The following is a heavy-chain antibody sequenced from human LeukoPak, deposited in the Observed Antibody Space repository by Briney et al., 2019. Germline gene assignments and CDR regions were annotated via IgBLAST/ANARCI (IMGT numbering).Heavy chain of an antibody. CDR2: ISGSGGST. CDR1: GFTFSSYG. J-gene: IGHJ5*02. D-gene: IGHD3-10*01. CDR3: AKVRGSGSYYSGTSWFDP. Sequence: GGSLRLSCAASGFTFSSYGMSWVRQAPGKGLEWVSAISGSGGSTYYADSVKGRFTISRDNSKNTLYLQMNSLRAEDTAVYYCAKVRGSGSYYSGTSWFDPWGQGTLVTVSS. V-gene: IGHV3-23*01.